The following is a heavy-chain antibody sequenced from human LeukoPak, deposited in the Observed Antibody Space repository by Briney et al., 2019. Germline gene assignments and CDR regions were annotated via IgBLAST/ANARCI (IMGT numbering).Heavy chain of an antibody. V-gene: IGHV3-11*06. J-gene: IGHJ4*02. D-gene: IGHD4-17*01. CDR2: ISSTSSFT. CDR1: GFTFSDYY. Sequence: GGSLRLSCAASGFTFSDYYMSWIRQAPGKGLEWVSYISSTSSFTNYADSVKGRFTISRDNAKNSLYLQMDSLRAEDTAIYYCARAVTRVDYWGQGTLVTVSS. CDR3: ARAVTRVDY.